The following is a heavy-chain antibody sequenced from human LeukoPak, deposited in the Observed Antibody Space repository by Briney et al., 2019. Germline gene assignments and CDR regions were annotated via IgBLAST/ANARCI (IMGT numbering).Heavy chain of an antibody. Sequence: SVKLCCKASGGTFSSYAISWVRQAPGQGLEWMGRIIPICGTANYAQKFQGRVTITTDESTSTAYMELSSLRSEDTAVYYCARVSSSSWYNWFDPWGQGTLVTVSS. CDR3: ARVSSSSWYNWFDP. J-gene: IGHJ5*02. CDR2: IIPICGTA. V-gene: IGHV1-69*05. CDR1: GGTFSSYA. D-gene: IGHD6-13*01.